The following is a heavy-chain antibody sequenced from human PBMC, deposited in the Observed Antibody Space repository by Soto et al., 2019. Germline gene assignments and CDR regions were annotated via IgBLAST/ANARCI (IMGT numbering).Heavy chain of an antibody. CDR1: GFSFSRFA. D-gene: IGHD3-22*01. Sequence: QLLESGGGLVQSGGSLRLSCEASGFSFSRFAMGWVRQAPGKGLELIAVISGNGDKTYYADSVKGRFTISRVTSNSTLFLQMNSLRGEYTAFFYCAKMFRPSASGYYPSTWGQGTLVTVSS. V-gene: IGHV3-23*01. CDR3: AKMFRPSASGYYPST. CDR2: ISGNGDKT. J-gene: IGHJ4*03.